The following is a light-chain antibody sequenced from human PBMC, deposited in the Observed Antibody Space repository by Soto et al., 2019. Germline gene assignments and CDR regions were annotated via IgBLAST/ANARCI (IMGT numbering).Light chain of an antibody. CDR3: QSYDNSLSGSRV. CDR2: GTN. CDR1: SSNIGSYT. J-gene: IGLJ3*02. V-gene: IGLV1-44*01. Sequence: QSALTQPPSASGTPGQRVTISCSGSSSNIGSYTVNWYQLLPGTAPKLLIYGTNNRPSGVPDRFSGSKSGMSASLAITGLQAADEANYYCQSYDNSLSGSRVFGGGTKLTVL.